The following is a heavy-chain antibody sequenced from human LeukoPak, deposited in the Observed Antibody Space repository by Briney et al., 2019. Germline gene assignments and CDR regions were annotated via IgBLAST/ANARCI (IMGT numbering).Heavy chain of an antibody. V-gene: IGHV4-59*01. J-gene: IGHJ3*02. CDR3: ARLELEVEQDAFDI. D-gene: IGHD3-10*01. Sequence: PSETLSLTCTVSGGSISSYYWSWIRQPPGKGLEWIGYIYYSGSTNYNPSLKSRVTISVDTSKNQFSLKLSSVTAADTAVYYCARLELEVEQDAFDIWGQGTTVTVSS. CDR2: IYYSGST. CDR1: GGSISSYY.